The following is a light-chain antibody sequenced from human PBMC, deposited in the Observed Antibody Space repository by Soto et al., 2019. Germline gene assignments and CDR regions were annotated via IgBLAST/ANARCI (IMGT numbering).Light chain of an antibody. J-gene: IGKJ1*01. CDR1: QNIERY. CDR2: DAS. Sequence: DIQMTQSPSSLSASIGDTITISCLASQNIERYLNWYQQKPGKAPKLLIYDASTLESGVPSRFSGSRSGTEFTLTISSLQPDDFATYYCQQYNSYPWTFGQGTKVDIK. V-gene: IGKV1-5*01. CDR3: QQYNSYPWT.